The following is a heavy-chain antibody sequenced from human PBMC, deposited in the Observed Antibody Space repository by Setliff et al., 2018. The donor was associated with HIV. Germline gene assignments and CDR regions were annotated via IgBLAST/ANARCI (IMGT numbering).Heavy chain of an antibody. Sequence: ASVKVSCKASGYSFINYGISWVRQAPGQGLEWMGWISAYNGNTNYAPRLLGRVTMTTDTSTSTAYMELSSLRSDDTAVYYCARLRPTAFFDYWGQGTLVTVSS. CDR3: ARLRPTAFFDY. V-gene: IGHV1-18*01. CDR2: ISAYNGNT. J-gene: IGHJ4*02. D-gene: IGHD3-3*01. CDR1: GYSFINYG.